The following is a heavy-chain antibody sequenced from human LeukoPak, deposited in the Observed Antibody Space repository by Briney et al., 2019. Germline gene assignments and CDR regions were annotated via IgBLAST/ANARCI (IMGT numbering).Heavy chain of an antibody. J-gene: IGHJ4*02. Sequence: GGSLRLSCAASGFTFSSYAMSWVRQAPGKGLEWVSAISGSGGSTYYADSVKGRFTISRDNSKNTLYLQMNSLRAEDTAVYYCAKDLHETYCDFWSGYSDYYFDYWGQGTLVTVSS. CDR3: AKDLHETYCDFWSGYSDYYFDY. CDR2: ISGSGGST. V-gene: IGHV3-23*01. D-gene: IGHD3-3*01. CDR1: GFTFSSYA.